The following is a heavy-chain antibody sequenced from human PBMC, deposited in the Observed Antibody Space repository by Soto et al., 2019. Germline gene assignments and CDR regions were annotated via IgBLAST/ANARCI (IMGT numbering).Heavy chain of an antibody. CDR2: ISSGSLSI. V-gene: IGHV3-48*02. D-gene: IGHD3-16*01. CDR1: GFTFSRYT. Sequence: EVQLEESGGGLVQPGGSLRLSCAASGFTFSRYTMNWVRQTPGKGLEWVSSISSGSLSIYYADSVKGRFTVSRDNAKNSLFLQMNSLRDEDTAVYYCARGGSSSDNGMDVWGQGTTVTVSS. CDR3: ARGGSSSDNGMDV. J-gene: IGHJ6*02.